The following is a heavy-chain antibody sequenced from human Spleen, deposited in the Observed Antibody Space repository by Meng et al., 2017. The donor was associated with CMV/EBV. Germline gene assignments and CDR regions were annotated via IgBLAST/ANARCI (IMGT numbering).Heavy chain of an antibody. Sequence: GESLKISCAASGFTFSSYAMSWVRQAPGKGLEWVSGISGSASSTYYADSVKGRFTISRDNSKNTLYLQMNSLRAEDTAVYYCAKDPLGKGGLSWFDPWGQGTLVTVSS. D-gene: IGHD7-27*01. CDR2: ISGSASST. CDR3: AKDPLGKGGLSWFDP. V-gene: IGHV3-23*01. J-gene: IGHJ5*02. CDR1: GFTFSSYA.